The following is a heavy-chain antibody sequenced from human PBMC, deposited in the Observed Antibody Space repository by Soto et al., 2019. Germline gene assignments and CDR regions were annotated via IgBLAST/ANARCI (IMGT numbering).Heavy chain of an antibody. Sequence: GASVKVSCKASGCTFSSYAISWVRQAPGQGLEWMGGIIPIFGTANYAQKFQGRVTITADGSTSTAYMELSSLRSEDTAVYYCARAEDYYDSSGYYYGYWGQGTPVTVSS. CDR3: ARAEDYYDSSGYYYGY. V-gene: IGHV1-69*13. J-gene: IGHJ4*02. D-gene: IGHD3-22*01. CDR2: IIPIFGTA. CDR1: GCTFSSYA.